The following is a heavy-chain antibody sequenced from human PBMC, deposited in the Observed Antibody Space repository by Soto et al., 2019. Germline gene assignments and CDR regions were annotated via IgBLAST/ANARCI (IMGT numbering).Heavy chain of an antibody. Sequence: SETLSLTCTVSGGSISSYYWSWIRQPPGKGLEWIGYIYYSGSTNYNPSLKSRVTISVDTSKNQFSLKLSSVTAADTAVYYCARRTYDILTGYYFDYWGQGTLVTVSS. J-gene: IGHJ4*02. CDR1: GGSISSYY. D-gene: IGHD3-9*01. V-gene: IGHV4-59*08. CDR2: IYYSGST. CDR3: ARRTYDILTGYYFDY.